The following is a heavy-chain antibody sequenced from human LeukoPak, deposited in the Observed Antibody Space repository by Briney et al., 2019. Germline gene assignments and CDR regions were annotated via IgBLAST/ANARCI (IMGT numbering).Heavy chain of an antibody. Sequence: GGSLRLSCAASGFTFSTYWMTWVRQAPGKGPEWVANIKEDGSATYYVDSVKGRFTISRDNAKKSLYLQMNSLRTEDTAVYYCARDSPGYLAYDSWGQGTLVTVSS. D-gene: IGHD1-1*01. CDR2: IKEDGSAT. CDR3: ARDSPGYLAYDS. J-gene: IGHJ4*02. CDR1: GFTFSTYW. V-gene: IGHV3-7*04.